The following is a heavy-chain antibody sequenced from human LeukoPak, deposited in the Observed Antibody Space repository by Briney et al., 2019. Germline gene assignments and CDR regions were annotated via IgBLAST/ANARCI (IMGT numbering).Heavy chain of an antibody. CDR3: ARGYGANSSGYYYQPFDY. CDR1: GGSISSYY. D-gene: IGHD3-22*01. V-gene: IGHV4-4*07. Sequence: SETLSLTCTVSGGSISSYYWSWIRQPAGKGLEWIGRIYTSGSTNYNPSLKSRVTMSVDTSKNQFSLKLSSVTAADTAVYYCARGYGANSSGYYYQPFDYWGQGTLVTVSS. CDR2: IYTSGST. J-gene: IGHJ4*02.